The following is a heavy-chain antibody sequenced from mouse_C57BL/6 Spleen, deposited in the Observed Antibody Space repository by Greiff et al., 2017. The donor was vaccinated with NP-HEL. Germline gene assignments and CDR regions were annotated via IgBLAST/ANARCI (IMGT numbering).Heavy chain of an antibody. V-gene: IGHV1-54*01. D-gene: IGHD1-1*01. CDR1: GYAFTNYL. Sequence: LVESGAELVRPGTSVKVSCKASGYAFTNYLIEWVKQRPGQGLEWIGVINPGSGGTNYNEKFKGKATLTADKSSSTAYMQLSSLTSEDSAVYFCARLPPIYYYGSSPYAMDYWGQGTSVTVSS. J-gene: IGHJ4*01. CDR3: ARLPPIYYYGSSPYAMDY. CDR2: INPGSGGT.